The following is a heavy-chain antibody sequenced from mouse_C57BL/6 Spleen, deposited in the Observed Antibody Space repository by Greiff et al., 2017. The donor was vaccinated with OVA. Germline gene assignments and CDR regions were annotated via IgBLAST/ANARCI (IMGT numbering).Heavy chain of an antibody. CDR3: AGDGYDDEY. D-gene: IGHD2-2*01. Sequence: EVQLQQSGPGLVKPSQSLSLTCSVTGYSITSGYYWNWIRQFPGNKLEWMGYISYDGSNNYNPSLKNRISITHDTSKNQFFLKLNSVTTEDTATYYCAGDGYDDEYWGQGTLVTVSA. CDR2: ISYDGSN. CDR1: GYSITSGYY. J-gene: IGHJ3*01. V-gene: IGHV3-6*01.